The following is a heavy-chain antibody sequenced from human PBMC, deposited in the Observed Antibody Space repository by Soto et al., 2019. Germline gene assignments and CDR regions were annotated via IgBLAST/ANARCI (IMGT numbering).Heavy chain of an antibody. CDR3: ARKSVRWYFDL. V-gene: IGHV4-59*01. CDR2: ISYTGST. J-gene: IGHJ2*01. D-gene: IGHD6-19*01. CDR1: GGSISGYY. Sequence: QVQLQESGPGLVKPSETLSLTCTVSGGSISGYYWNWIRQPPGKGLEWIGYISYTGSTNYNPSLKSXXTXSXDTSTNHFSLNLSSVTAADTAVYFCARKSVRWYFDLWGRGTLVAVSS.